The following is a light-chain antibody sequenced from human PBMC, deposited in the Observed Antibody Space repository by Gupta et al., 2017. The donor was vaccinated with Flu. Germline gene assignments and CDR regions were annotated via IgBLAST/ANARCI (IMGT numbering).Light chain of an antibody. V-gene: IGKV1-39*01. CDR3: QRSYTTPLT. CDR1: QSISSY. J-gene: IGKJ4*01. CDR2: SAS. Sequence: DIQMTQSPSSLSASIGDRVTITCRASQSISSYVNWYQQTPGKAPKFLIYSASNLQSGVSSRFSGSGSGTDFTLTISSLQPEDFATYYCQRSYTTPLTFGGGTKVEIK.